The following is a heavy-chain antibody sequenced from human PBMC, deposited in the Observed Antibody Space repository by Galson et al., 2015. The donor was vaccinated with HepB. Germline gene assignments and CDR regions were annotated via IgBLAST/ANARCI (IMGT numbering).Heavy chain of an antibody. CDR2: IKQDESKM. V-gene: IGHV3-7*01. J-gene: IGHJ3*02. CDR1: RFTFSSYW. Sequence: SLRLSCAASRFTFSSYWMSWVRQAPGKGLEWVANIKQDESKMYYVDSVKGRFTISRDNTKNSLFLQMTCLRVEDTAVYFCVRDDSGSSTDAFDIWGQGTTVIVSS. CDR3: VRDDSGSSTDAFDI. D-gene: IGHD5-12*01.